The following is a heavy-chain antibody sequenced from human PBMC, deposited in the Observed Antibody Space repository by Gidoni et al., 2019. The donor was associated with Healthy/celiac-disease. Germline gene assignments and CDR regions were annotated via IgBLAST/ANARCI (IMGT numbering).Heavy chain of an antibody. CDR2: INHSGGT. Sequence: QVQLHQRGAGLLQPSETLSPTCAVYGGSSSGYHWSWIRQPPGKGLEWIGEINHSGGTNYNPPLKSRVTISVDTTKNQFSLKLSSVTAADTAVYYCARRYSSGWPTRRGYFDPWGQGTLVTVSS. CDR3: ARRYSSGWPTRRGYFDP. J-gene: IGHJ5*02. V-gene: IGHV4-34*01. D-gene: IGHD6-19*01. CDR1: GGSSSGYH.